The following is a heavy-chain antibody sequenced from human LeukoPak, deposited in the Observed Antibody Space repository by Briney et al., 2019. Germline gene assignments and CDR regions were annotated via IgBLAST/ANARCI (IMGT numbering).Heavy chain of an antibody. CDR3: AKDGGSGSYVDY. CDR2: ISGSGGST. Sequence: GGSLRLSCAAPGFTFSSYAMSWVRQAPGKGLEWVSAISGSGGSTYYADSVKGRFAISRDNSKNTLYLQMNSLRAEDTAVYYCAKDGGSGSYVDYWGQGTLVTVSS. CDR1: GFTFSSYA. V-gene: IGHV3-23*01. D-gene: IGHD3-10*01. J-gene: IGHJ4*02.